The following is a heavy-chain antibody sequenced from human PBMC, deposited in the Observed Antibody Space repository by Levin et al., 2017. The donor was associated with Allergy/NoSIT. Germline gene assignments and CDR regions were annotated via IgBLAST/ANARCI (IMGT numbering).Heavy chain of an antibody. J-gene: IGHJ4*02. Sequence: GESLKISCAASGFTFTSYAMTWVRQAPGKGLEWVSLITRGGDNTYYADSVKGRFTISRDNSKNTLYLQMNSLRADDTALYYCAKTGSGWHTDYWGRGTLVTVSS. CDR1: GFTFTSYA. D-gene: IGHD6-19*01. V-gene: IGHV3-23*01. CDR2: ITRGGDNT. CDR3: AKTGSGWHTDY.